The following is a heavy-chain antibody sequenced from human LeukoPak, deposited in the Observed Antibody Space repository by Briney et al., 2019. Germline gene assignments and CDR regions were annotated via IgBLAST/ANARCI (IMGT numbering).Heavy chain of an antibody. CDR3: AREGTYSANDY. CDR2: IRQDGNKK. J-gene: IGHJ4*02. Sequence: GGSLRLSCEASGVLFENDYMYWVRQAPGKGLEWVTFIRQDGNKKMYTDSVQGRFTISRDNAKNSVYLQMNSLRAEDTAFYYCAREGTYSANDYWGQGTLVTVSS. D-gene: IGHD2-21*01. V-gene: IGHV3-30*02. CDR1: GVLFENDY.